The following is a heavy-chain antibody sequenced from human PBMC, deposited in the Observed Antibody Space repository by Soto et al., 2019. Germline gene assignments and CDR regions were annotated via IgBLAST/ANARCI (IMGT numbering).Heavy chain of an antibody. D-gene: IGHD1-26*01. V-gene: IGHV4-39*01. CDR2: IYYSGST. CDR1: GVSISGSRYY. Sequence: SETLSLTCTVSGVSISGSRYYWGWIRQPPGRGLEWIGNIYYSGSTYYTPALKSRVTLSVDTSKNQFSLNLNSVTAADTAMYYCARGGIPPSGYGIAYAMDVWGQGTTVTVS. J-gene: IGHJ6*02. CDR3: ARGGIPPSGYGIAYAMDV.